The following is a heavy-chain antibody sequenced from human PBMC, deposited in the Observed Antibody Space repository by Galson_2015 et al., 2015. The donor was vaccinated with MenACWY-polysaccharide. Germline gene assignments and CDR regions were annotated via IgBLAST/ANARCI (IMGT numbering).Heavy chain of an antibody. Sequence: SLRLSCAASGFTVSSNYMSWVRQAPGKGLEWVSVISSGGDTYYADSVKGRFTISRDNSKNTLYLQMNSLRSEDTAVYYCARDTTLDYWVRGTLVTVSS. J-gene: IGHJ4*02. D-gene: IGHD1-26*01. CDR1: GFTVSSNY. V-gene: IGHV3-66*02. CDR3: ARDTTLDY. CDR2: ISSGGDT.